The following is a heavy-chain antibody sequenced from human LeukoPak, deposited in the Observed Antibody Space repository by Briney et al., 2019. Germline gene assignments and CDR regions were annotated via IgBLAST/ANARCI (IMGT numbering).Heavy chain of an antibody. CDR2: IWYDGSNK. J-gene: IGHJ4*02. V-gene: IGHV3-33*01. CDR3: ARDQYSSSWYGVGLFDY. CDR1: GFTFSSYG. Sequence: GGSLRLSCAASGFTFSSYGMHWVRQAPGKGLEWVAVIWYDGSNKYYADSVKGRFTISRDNSKNTLYLQMNSLRAEDTAVYYCARDQYSSSWYGVGLFDYWGQGTLVTVSS. D-gene: IGHD6-13*01.